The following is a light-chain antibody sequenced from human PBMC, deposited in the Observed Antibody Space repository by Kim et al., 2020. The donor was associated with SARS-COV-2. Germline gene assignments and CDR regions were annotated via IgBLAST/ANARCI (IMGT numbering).Light chain of an antibody. V-gene: IGLV2-14*03. Sequence: QSVLTQPASVSGSPGQSITIPCTGTSSDIGGYNYVSWYQQHPGKAPKLMIYNVSKRPSGVSNRFSGSKSDNTASLTISGLQAEDEAHYYCSSYTRSSTWVFGGGTQLTVL. CDR1: SSDIGGYNY. CDR3: SSYTRSSTWV. J-gene: IGLJ3*02. CDR2: NVS.